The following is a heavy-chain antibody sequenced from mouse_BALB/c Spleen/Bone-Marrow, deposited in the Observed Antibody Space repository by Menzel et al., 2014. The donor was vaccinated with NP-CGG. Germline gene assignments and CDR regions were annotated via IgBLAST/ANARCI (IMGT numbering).Heavy chain of an antibody. CDR1: GFTFTDYY. V-gene: IGHV7-3*02. Sequence: EVNVVESGGGLVQPGGSLRLSCATSGFTFTDYYMSWVRQPPGKALEWLGFIRNKANGYTTEYSASEKGRFTISRDNSQSILYLQMNTLRAEDSATYYCATGWFAYWGQGTLVTVSA. CDR3: ATGWFAY. J-gene: IGHJ3*01. CDR2: IRNKANGYTT.